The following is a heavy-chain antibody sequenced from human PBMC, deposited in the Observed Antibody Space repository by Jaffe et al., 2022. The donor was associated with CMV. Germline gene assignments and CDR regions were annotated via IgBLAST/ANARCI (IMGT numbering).Heavy chain of an antibody. CDR3: ARLPTTVTTNHYYYYYGMDV. V-gene: IGHV4-39*01. CDR2: IYYSGST. CDR1: GGSISSSSYY. D-gene: IGHD4-17*01. J-gene: IGHJ6*02. Sequence: QLQLQESGPGLVKPSETLSLTCTVSGGSISSSSYYWGWIRQPPGKGLEWIGSIYYSGSTYYNPSLKSRVTISVDTSKNQFSLKLSSVTAADTAVYYCARLPTTVTTNHYYYYYGMDVWGQGTTVTVSS.